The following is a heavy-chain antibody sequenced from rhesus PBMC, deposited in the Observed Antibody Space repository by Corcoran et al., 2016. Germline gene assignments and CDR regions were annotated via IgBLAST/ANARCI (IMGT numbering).Heavy chain of an antibody. CDR1: GGSLSRRNW. Sequence: QVQLQDSGPGLVKPSETLSPPCAVSGGSLSRRNWWTCIRHPQGKGRGWSGNIGGTSGSYATPSLKSRVTISKDTSKNQFSLRLSSVTAADTALYYCARHPPPTSYTGAWGNRFDVWGAGVLVTVSS. D-gene: IGHD2-15*01. CDR3: ARHPPPTSYTGAWGNRFDV. V-gene: IGHV4-65*02. J-gene: IGHJ5-1*01. CDR2: IGGTSGS.